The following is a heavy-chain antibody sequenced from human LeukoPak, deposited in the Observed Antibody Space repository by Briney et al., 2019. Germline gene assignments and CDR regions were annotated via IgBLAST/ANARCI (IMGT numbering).Heavy chain of an antibody. CDR3: AGQRQYQLLLGWFDP. Sequence: SETLSLTCTVSGGSISSSDYYWGWIRQPPGKGLEWIGSIYYSGSTYYNPSLKSRVTISVDTSKNQFSLKLSSVTAADTAVYYCAGQRQYQLLLGWFDPWGQGTLVTVSS. J-gene: IGHJ5*02. D-gene: IGHD2-2*01. CDR2: IYYSGST. CDR1: GGSISSSDYY. V-gene: IGHV4-39*01.